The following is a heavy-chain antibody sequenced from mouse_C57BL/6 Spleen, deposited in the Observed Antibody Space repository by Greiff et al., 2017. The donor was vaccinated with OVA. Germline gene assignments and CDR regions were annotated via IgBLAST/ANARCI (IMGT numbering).Heavy chain of an antibody. CDR3: AGDRYGNPFAY. J-gene: IGHJ3*01. Sequence: EVMLVESGGGLVKPGGSLKLSCAASGFTFSSYAMSWVRQTPEKRLEWVATISDGGSYTYYPDNVKGRFTITRDNTKNNQYLQMSHLKADDTAMYYCAGDRYGNPFAYWGQGTLVTVSA. D-gene: IGHD2-10*02. V-gene: IGHV5-4*01. CDR1: GFTFSSYA. CDR2: ISDGGSYT.